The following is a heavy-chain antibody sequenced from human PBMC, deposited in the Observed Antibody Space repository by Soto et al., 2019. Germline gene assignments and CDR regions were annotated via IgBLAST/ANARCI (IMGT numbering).Heavy chain of an antibody. V-gene: IGHV3-74*01. D-gene: IGHD1-1*01. Sequence: GGSLRLSCAASGFMFSSHWMHWVRQAPGKGLVWVSRISADGSNTNYADSVKGRFTISRDNARNTLFLQMNSLTAEDTAVYYCARRIDAYNWADYWGQGTLVTVSS. CDR1: GFMFSSHW. CDR3: ARRIDAYNWADY. J-gene: IGHJ4*02. CDR2: ISADGSNT.